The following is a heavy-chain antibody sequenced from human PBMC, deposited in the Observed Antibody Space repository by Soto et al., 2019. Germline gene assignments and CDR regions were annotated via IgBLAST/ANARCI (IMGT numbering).Heavy chain of an antibody. D-gene: IGHD3-16*01. CDR1: GFTFSSYG. CDR3: AKDWGWITFGGAPNAFDI. Sequence: QVQLVESGGGVVQPGRSLRLSCAASGFTFSSYGMHWVRQAPGKGLEWVAVISYDGSNKYYADSVKGRFTISRDNSKNTLYLQINSLRAEDTAVYYCAKDWGWITFGGAPNAFDICGQGTIVTVSS. J-gene: IGHJ3*02. V-gene: IGHV3-30*18. CDR2: ISYDGSNK.